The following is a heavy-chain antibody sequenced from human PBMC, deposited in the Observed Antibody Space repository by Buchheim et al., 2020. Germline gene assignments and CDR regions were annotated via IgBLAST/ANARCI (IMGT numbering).Heavy chain of an antibody. Sequence: QVQLEESGGGVVQPGTSLRLSCAASGFTFSSFGMHWVRQAPGKGLEWVAVIWSDGGNKHYADSVKGRFTISRDNSKKTVFLQMNSLRAEDTAVYYCARGYCSGGNCLGGYWGQGTL. CDR1: GFTFSSFG. D-gene: IGHD2-15*01. CDR2: IWSDGGNK. V-gene: IGHV3-33*03. J-gene: IGHJ4*02. CDR3: ARGYCSGGNCLGGY.